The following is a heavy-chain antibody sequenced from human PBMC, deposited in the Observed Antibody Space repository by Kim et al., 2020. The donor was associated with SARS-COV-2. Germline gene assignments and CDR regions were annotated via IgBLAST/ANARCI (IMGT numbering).Heavy chain of an antibody. CDR3: TTTASSGSPFYYYGMDV. J-gene: IGHJ6*02. V-gene: IGHV3-15*01. D-gene: IGHD3-10*01. CDR1: GFTFSNAW. CDR2: IKSKTDGGTT. Sequence: GGSLRRSCAASGFTFSNAWMSWVRQAPGKGLEWVGRIKSKTDGGTTDYAAPVKGRFTISRDDSKNTLYLQMNSLKTEDTAVYYCTTTASSGSPFYYYGMDVWGQGTTVTVSS.